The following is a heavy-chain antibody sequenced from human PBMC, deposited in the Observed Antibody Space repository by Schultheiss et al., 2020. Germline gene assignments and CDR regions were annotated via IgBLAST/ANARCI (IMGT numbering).Heavy chain of an antibody. CDR2: MKPDGSEK. CDR3: AKGGHLDD. CDR1: GFTFSTYW. D-gene: IGHD3-10*01. V-gene: IGHV3-7*01. J-gene: IGHJ4*02. Sequence: GGSLRLSCVASGFTFSTYWMSWVSQAPGKGLEWVANMKPDGSEKNYVDSVKGRFTISRDNAKNSLFLQMSSLRGEDTAIYYCAKGGHLDDWGQGTLVTVSS.